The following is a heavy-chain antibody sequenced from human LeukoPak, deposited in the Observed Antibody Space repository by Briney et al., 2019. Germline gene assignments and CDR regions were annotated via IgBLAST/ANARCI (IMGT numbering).Heavy chain of an antibody. D-gene: IGHD5-12*01. CDR2: IFDSGTTNYNPST. V-gene: IGHV4-59*01. CDR1: GGSIISYF. CDR3: ARGGVTTIAQYDY. Sequence: SETLSLTCTVSGGSIISYFWSWIRQPPGKGPEWICYIFDSGTTNYNPSTNYNPSLKSRVTVSLATSKNHFSLKLGSATAADTAVYFCARGGVTTIAQYDYGGQGILVTVSS. J-gene: IGHJ4*02.